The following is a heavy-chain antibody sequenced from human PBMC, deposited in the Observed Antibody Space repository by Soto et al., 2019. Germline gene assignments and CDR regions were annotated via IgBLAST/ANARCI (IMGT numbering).Heavy chain of an antibody. V-gene: IGHV1-18*01. CDR1: GYTFTSYG. CDR3: ARDLPWDSSGYQGDY. Sequence: QVQLVQSGAEVKKPGASVKVSCKASGYTFTSYGISWVRQAPGQGLEGMGWISAYNGNTNYAQKLQGRVTMTTHTTTSTAYKELTSLRSDGTAVYYDARDLPWDSSGYQGDYWGQGTLVTVSS. D-gene: IGHD3-22*01. CDR2: ISAYNGNT. J-gene: IGHJ4*02.